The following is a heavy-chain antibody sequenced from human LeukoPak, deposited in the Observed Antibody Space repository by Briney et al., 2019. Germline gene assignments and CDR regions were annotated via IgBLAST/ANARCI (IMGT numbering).Heavy chain of an antibody. Sequence: PSETLSLTCTVSGVSISSSNSYWGWLRQPPGKGLEWIGNIYYSGYTTYSPSLRSRVTISVDTSKNQFSLKLSSVTAADTAVYYCARETSQKGAHYMDVWGKGTTITISS. CDR3: ARETSQKGAHYMDV. V-gene: IGHV4-39*07. D-gene: IGHD3-16*01. CDR2: IYYSGYT. CDR1: GVSISSSNSY. J-gene: IGHJ6*03.